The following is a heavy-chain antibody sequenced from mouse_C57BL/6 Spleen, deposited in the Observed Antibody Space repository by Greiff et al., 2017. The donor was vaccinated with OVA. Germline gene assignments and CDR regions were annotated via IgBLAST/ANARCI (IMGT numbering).Heavy chain of an antibody. D-gene: IGHD1-1*01. V-gene: IGHV1-50*01. J-gene: IGHJ3*01. CDR2: IDPSDSYT. Sequence: QVQLQQPGAELVKPGASVKLSCKASGYTFTSYWMQWVKQRPGQGLEWIGEIDPSDSYTNYNQKFKGKATLTVDTSSRTAYMQLSSLTSEDAAVYYCARNYYGSSLSSWFAYWGQGTLVTVSA. CDR1: GYTFTSYW. CDR3: ARNYYGSSLSSWFAY.